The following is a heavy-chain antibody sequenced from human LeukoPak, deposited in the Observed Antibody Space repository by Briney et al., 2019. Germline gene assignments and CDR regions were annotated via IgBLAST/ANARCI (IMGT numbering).Heavy chain of an antibody. Sequence: ASVKVSCEASGYTFSNYGITWVRQAPGQGFEWMGRISGFNGHTQIAQKVQGRVMLTTDTSTNTAYMELSSLRSDDTAVYLCARVHYDSSGLLDPWGQGTLVTVSS. CDR1: GYTFSNYG. CDR3: ARVHYDSSGLLDP. CDR2: ISGFNGHT. V-gene: IGHV1-18*04. J-gene: IGHJ5*02. D-gene: IGHD3-22*01.